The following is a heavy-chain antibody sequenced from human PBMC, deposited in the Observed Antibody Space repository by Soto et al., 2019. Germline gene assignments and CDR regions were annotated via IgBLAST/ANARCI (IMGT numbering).Heavy chain of an antibody. Sequence: QLQLQESGPGLVKPSETLSLTCTVSGGSISSSSYYWGWIRQPPGKGLEWIGSIYYSGSTYYNPSLXSXXTISVDTSKNQFSLKLSSVTAAATAVYYCARLRRDGYNWDYWGQGTLVTVSS. CDR2: IYYSGST. CDR3: ARLRRDGYNWDY. V-gene: IGHV4-39*01. CDR1: GGSISSSSYY. J-gene: IGHJ4*02. D-gene: IGHD5-12*01.